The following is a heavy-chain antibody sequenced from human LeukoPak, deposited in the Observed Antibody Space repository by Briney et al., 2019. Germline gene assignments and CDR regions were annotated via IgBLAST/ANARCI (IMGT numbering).Heavy chain of an antibody. CDR1: GFTFTSYY. V-gene: IGHV1-46*01. CDR3: ARLNYYDSSGYYQLFDY. J-gene: IGHJ4*02. Sequence: EASVKVSCKASGFTFTSYYMHWVRQAPGQGLEWMGIINPSGGSTSYAQKFQGRVTMTRDTSTSTVYMELSSLRSEDTAVYYCARLNYYDSSGYYQLFDYWGQGTLVTVSS. CDR2: INPSGGST. D-gene: IGHD3-22*01.